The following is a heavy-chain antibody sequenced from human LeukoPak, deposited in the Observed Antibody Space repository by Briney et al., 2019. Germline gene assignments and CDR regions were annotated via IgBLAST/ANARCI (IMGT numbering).Heavy chain of an antibody. CDR1: GFTFSDYY. Sequence: PGGSLRLSCAASGFTFSDYYMSWIRQAPGKGLEWVSYISSSGSTIYYADSVKGRFTISRDNAKNSLYLQMNSLRAEDTAVYYCARDFLAGYNLFDYWGQGTLVTVSS. J-gene: IGHJ4*02. CDR2: ISSSGSTI. D-gene: IGHD5-24*01. V-gene: IGHV3-11*01. CDR3: ARDFLAGYNLFDY.